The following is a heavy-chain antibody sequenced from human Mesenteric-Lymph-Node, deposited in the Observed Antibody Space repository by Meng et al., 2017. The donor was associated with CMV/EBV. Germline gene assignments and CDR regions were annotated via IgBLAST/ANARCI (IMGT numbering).Heavy chain of an antibody. CDR2: ISASGATT. CDR1: GFTFSIYA. D-gene: IGHD2-2*01. J-gene: IGHJ3*02. CDR3: AKRPPSAQGGAFDI. Sequence: GESLKISCAASGFTFSIYAMNWVRQAPGKGLEWVSAISASGATTYYADSVKGRFTISRDNSKNTLYLQMNSLRVEDTAIYYCAKRPPSAQGGAFDIWGQGTMVTVSS. V-gene: IGHV3-23*01.